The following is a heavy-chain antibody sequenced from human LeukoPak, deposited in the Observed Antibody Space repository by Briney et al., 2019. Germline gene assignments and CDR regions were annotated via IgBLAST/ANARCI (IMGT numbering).Heavy chain of an antibody. CDR1: GYTFTGYY. V-gene: IGHV1-2*02. CDR3: ARDRDYDILTGDYDY. J-gene: IGHJ4*02. CDR2: INPNSGGT. Sequence: ASVKVSCKASGYTFTGYYMHWVRQAPGQGLEWMGWINPNSGGTNYAQKFQGRVTMTRDTSISTAYMELSRLRSDDTAVYYCARDRDYDILTGDYDYWGQGTLVTVSS. D-gene: IGHD3-9*01.